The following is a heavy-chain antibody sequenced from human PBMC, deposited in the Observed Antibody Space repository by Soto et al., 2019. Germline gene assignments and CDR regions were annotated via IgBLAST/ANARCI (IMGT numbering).Heavy chain of an antibody. CDR1: GFSFSSYG. D-gene: IGHD3-22*01. Sequence: QVQLLESGGGVVQPGRSLRLSCAASGFSFSSYGMHWVRQAPGKGLEWVAVIWSDGSDKYYADSVKGRFTISRDNSKNTMYLQMNSLRADDTAVYYCAKVHYYVSGAYYSYFSYWGQGTLVTVSS. V-gene: IGHV3-33*06. CDR3: AKVHYYVSGAYYSYFSY. J-gene: IGHJ4*02. CDR2: IWSDGSDK.